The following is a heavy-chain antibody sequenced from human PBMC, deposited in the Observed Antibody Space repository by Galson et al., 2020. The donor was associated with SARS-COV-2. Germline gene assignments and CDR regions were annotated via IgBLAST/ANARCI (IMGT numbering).Heavy chain of an antibody. D-gene: IGHD5-18*01. CDR1: GGSFSGYY. J-gene: IGHJ4*02. Sequence: SETLSLTCAVYGGSFSGYYWSWIRQPPGKGLEWIGEINHSGSTNYNPSLKSRVTISVDTSKNQFSLKLSSVTAADTAVYYCARGGDPWIQLWFYWGQGTLVTVSS. CDR2: INHSGST. V-gene: IGHV4-34*01. CDR3: ARGGDPWIQLWFY.